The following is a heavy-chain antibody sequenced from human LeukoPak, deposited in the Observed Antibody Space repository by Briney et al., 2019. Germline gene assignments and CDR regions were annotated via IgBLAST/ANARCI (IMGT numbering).Heavy chain of an antibody. CDR1: GFTFSSYA. D-gene: IGHD1-26*01. J-gene: IGHJ3*02. CDR3: GKNRYSGSLSPFDI. Sequence: GGSLRLSCAASGFTFSSYAMHWVRQAPGKGLEWVAVISYDGSNKYYADSVKGRFTISRDNSKNTLYLQMNSLRAEDTAVYYCGKNRYSGSLSPFDIWGQGTMVTVSS. CDR2: ISYDGSNK. V-gene: IGHV3-30-3*01.